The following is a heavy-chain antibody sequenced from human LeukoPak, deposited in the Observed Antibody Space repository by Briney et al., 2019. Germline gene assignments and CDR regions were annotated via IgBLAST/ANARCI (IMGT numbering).Heavy chain of an antibody. CDR3: ARVPLMLGYCTNGVCPSGYFQH. CDR2: IYYSGST. V-gene: IGHV4-31*03. CDR1: GGSISSGVYY. D-gene: IGHD2-8*01. J-gene: IGHJ1*01. Sequence: SETLSLTCTVSGGSISSGVYYWSWIRQHPGKGLEWIGYIYYSGSTYYNPSLKSRVTISVDTSKNQFSLKLSSVTAADTAVYYCARVPLMLGYCTNGVCPSGYFQHWGQGTLVTVSS.